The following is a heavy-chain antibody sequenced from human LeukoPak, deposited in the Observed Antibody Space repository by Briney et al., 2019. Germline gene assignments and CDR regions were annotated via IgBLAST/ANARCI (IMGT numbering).Heavy chain of an antibody. CDR3: ARDLLNEGNHLDY. J-gene: IGHJ4*02. Sequence: PSQTLSLTCTVSGGSISSGDYYWSWIRQPPGKGLEWIGYIYYSGSAYYNPSLKSRVTISVDTSKNQFSLKLSSVTAADTAVYYCARDLLNEGNHLDYWGQGTLVTVSS. CDR1: GGSISSGDYY. D-gene: IGHD4-23*01. CDR2: IYYSGSA. V-gene: IGHV4-30-4*01.